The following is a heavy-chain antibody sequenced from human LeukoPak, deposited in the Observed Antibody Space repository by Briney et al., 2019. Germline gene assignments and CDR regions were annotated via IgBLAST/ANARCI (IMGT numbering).Heavy chain of an antibody. CDR2: ISSSSSYI. CDR3: AEEQSPRAPRPGTPKDAFDI. Sequence: GGSLRLSCAASGFTFSSYSMNWVRQAPGKGLEWVSSISSSSSYIYYADSVKGRFTISRDNAKNSLYLQMNSLRAEDTAVYYCAEEQSPRAPRPGTPKDAFDIWGQGTMVTVSS. D-gene: IGHD1-14*01. V-gene: IGHV3-21*01. J-gene: IGHJ3*02. CDR1: GFTFSSYS.